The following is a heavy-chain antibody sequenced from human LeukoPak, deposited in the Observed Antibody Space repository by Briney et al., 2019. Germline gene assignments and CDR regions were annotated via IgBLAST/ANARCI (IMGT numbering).Heavy chain of an antibody. V-gene: IGHV3-23*01. D-gene: IGHD3-10*01. CDR3: AKARLWFGVFDY. Sequence: GGSLRLSCAASGFTFSSYAMSWVRQAPGKGLERVSAISGSGGSTYYADSVKGRFTISRDNSKNTLYLQMNSLRAEDTAVYYCAKARLWFGVFDYWGQGTLVTVSS. J-gene: IGHJ4*02. CDR2: ISGSGGST. CDR1: GFTFSSYA.